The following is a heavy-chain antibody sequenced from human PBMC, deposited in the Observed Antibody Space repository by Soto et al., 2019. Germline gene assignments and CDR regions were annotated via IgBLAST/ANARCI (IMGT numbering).Heavy chain of an antibody. Sequence: SETLSLTCTVCGGSISSSSYYWGWIRQPPGKGLEWIGSIFYSGNTYYNPSLKSRVTISVDTSKNQFSLKLSSVTAADTAVYYCARRYGGTFDYWGQGTLVTVSS. D-gene: IGHD2-15*01. CDR2: IFYSGNT. J-gene: IGHJ4*02. CDR3: ARRYGGTFDY. CDR1: GGSISSSSYY. V-gene: IGHV4-39*01.